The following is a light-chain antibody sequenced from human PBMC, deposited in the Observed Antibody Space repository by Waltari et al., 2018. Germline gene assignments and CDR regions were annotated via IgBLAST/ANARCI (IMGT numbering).Light chain of an antibody. J-gene: IGLJ3*02. V-gene: IGLV1-44*01. Sequence: QSVLTQPPSASGTPGQRVTFSCFGSTSNIGSNIVRWYRHFPGTAPKLLMHSNNQRPSGVPDRFSGSKSGTSASLAISGLQSDDEATYYCATWDDSLNGVVFGGGTKLTVL. CDR1: TSNIGSNI. CDR2: SNN. CDR3: ATWDDSLNGVV.